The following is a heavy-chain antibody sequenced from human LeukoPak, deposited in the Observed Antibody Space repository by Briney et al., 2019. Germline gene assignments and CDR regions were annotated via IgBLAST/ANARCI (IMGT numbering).Heavy chain of an antibody. V-gene: IGHV4-59*08. CDR3: ARHFSGSTNRWYLDY. D-gene: IGHD5/OR15-5a*01. Sequence: PSETLSLTCTVSGGSISSYYWSWIRQPPGRGLEWIAYIYYSGNTNYNPSLKSRVTISVDTSKNQFSLKLSSVTAADTAVYYCARHFSGSTNRWYLDYWGQGTLVTVSS. CDR1: GGSISSYY. CDR2: IYYSGNT. J-gene: IGHJ4*02.